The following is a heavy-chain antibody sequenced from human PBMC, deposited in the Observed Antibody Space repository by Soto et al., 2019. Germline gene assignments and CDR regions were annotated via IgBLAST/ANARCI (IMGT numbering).Heavy chain of an antibody. CDR2: ISSSSSYT. V-gene: IGHV3-11*06. J-gene: IGHJ4*02. CDR1: GCTFSDYY. D-gene: IGHD6-6*01. Sequence: GGSLRLSCAAAGCTFSDYYMSWIRQAPGKGLEWVSYISSSSSYTNYADSVKGRFTISRDNAKNSLYLQMNSLRAEGTAVYYCARPSSVGIAACEYLGQGTLVTVSS. CDR3: ARPSSVGIAACEY.